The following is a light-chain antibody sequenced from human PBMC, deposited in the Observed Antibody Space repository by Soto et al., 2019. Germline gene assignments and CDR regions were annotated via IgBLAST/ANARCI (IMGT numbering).Light chain of an antibody. Sequence: DIQMTQSPSSLSASVGDRVAITCRASQSIIRYLNWYQQKAEKAPQLLIYAASILLSGVPARFSGGGSGTDFTLTISSLQPEDSAIYYCQRTCSGPRTFGQGTKLEIK. J-gene: IGKJ2*02. V-gene: IGKV1-39*01. CDR3: QRTCSGPRT. CDR2: AAS. CDR1: QSIIRY.